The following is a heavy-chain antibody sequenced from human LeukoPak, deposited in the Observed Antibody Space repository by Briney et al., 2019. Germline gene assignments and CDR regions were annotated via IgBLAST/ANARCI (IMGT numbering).Heavy chain of an antibody. CDR1: GGSISSYY. Sequence: SSETLSLTCTVSGGSISSYYWSWIRQPPGKGLEWIGYIYYSGSTNYNPSLKSRVTISVDTSKNQFSLKLSSVTAADTAVYYCARGNYDILTGSGYYFDYWGQGTLVTVSS. CDR3: ARGNYDILTGSGYYFDY. CDR2: IYYSGST. J-gene: IGHJ4*02. V-gene: IGHV4-59*01. D-gene: IGHD3-9*01.